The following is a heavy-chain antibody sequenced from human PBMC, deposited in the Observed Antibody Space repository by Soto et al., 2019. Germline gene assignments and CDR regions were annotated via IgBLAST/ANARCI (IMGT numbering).Heavy chain of an antibody. CDR3: AKSDGSGSYVYGMDV. CDR2: ISGSGGST. CDR1: GFTFSSYA. J-gene: IGHJ6*02. Sequence: GGSLRLSCAASGFTFSSYAMSWVRQAPGKGLEWVSAISGSGGSTYYADSVKGRFTISRDNSKNTLYLQMNGLRAEDTAVYYCAKSDGSGSYVYGMDVWGQGXTVTVYS. D-gene: IGHD3-10*01. V-gene: IGHV3-23*01.